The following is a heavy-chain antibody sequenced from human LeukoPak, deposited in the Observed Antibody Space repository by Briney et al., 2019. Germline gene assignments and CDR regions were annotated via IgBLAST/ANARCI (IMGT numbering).Heavy chain of an antibody. D-gene: IGHD3-3*01. CDR1: GDSVSSNSAA. CDR2: TYYRSKWYN. J-gene: IGHJ5*02. Sequence: SQTLSLTCAISGDSVSSNSAAWNWIRQSPSRGLEWLGRTYYRSKWYNDYAVSVKSRITINPDTSKNQFSLQLNSVTPEDTAVYYCARDSSIFSDTAFFAPYNWFDPWGQGTLVTVSS. CDR3: ARDSSIFSDTAFFAPYNWFDP. V-gene: IGHV6-1*01.